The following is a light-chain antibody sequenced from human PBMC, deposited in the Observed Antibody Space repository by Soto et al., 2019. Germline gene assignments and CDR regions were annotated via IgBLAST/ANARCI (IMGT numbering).Light chain of an antibody. Sequence: DIQMTQSPSSLSASVGDRVTITCRAGQSISSYLNWYQQKPGKAPKLLIYAASTLQFGVPSRFSGSGSGTDFTLTISSLQPEDFATYYCQQSYSTPRKTFGQGTKV. V-gene: IGKV1-39*01. J-gene: IGKJ1*01. CDR2: AAS. CDR1: QSISSY. CDR3: QQSYSTPRKT.